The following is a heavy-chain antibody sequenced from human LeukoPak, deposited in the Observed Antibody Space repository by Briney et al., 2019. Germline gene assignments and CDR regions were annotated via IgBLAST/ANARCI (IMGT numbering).Heavy chain of an antibody. D-gene: IGHD3-22*01. CDR3: AKSPGPARYYYDFRV. V-gene: IGHV3-23*01. J-gene: IGHJ4*02. CDR2: ISGSGGST. Sequence: QAGGSLRLSCAASGFTFSSYAMSWVRQAPGKGLEWVSAISGSGGSTYYADSVKGRFTISRDNSKNTLYLQMNSLRAEDTAVYYCAKSPGPARYYYDFRVWGQGTLVTVSS. CDR1: GFTFSSYA.